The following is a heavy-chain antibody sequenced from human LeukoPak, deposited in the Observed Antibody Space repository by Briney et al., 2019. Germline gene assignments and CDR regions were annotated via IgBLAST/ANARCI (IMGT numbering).Heavy chain of an antibody. CDR1: GFIFGDYA. CDR2: IRSTAYVATT. J-gene: IGHJ3*02. CDR3: TRLGITYYYGSSGYYPGAFDI. V-gene: IGHV3-49*04. Sequence: GRSLRLSCTASGFIFGDYALSWVRQAPGKGLEWVGLIRSTAYVATTAYAASVEGRFTISRDDSKSIAYLQMYSLKTEDTAVYYCTRLGITYYYGSSGYYPGAFDIWGQGTVVTVSS. D-gene: IGHD3-22*01.